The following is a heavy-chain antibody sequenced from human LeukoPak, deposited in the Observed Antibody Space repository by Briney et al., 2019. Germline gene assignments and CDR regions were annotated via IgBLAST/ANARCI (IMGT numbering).Heavy chain of an antibody. V-gene: IGHV3-30-3*01. D-gene: IGHD2-15*01. CDR2: ISYDGSNK. J-gene: IGHJ5*02. Sequence: PGRSLRLSCAASGFTFSSYAMHWVRQAPGKRLEWVAVISYDGSNKYYADSVKGRFTISRDNSKNTLYLQMNSLRAEDTAVYYCARDPRRYCSGGSCYRGRFDPWGQGTLVTVSS. CDR1: GFTFSSYA. CDR3: ARDPRRYCSGGSCYRGRFDP.